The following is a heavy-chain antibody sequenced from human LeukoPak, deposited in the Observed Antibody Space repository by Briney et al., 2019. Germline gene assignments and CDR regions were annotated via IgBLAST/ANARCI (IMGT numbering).Heavy chain of an antibody. CDR2: IKQDGSER. V-gene: IGHV3-7*01. CDR1: GFTFSRHW. D-gene: IGHD2-8*02. J-gene: IGHJ4*02. Sequence: TGWSLRLSCATSGFTFSRHWMTWVHQAPGKGPEWVANIKQDGSERYYVHSVRGRFTISRDNAKNALYLQMNSLRVEDTAVYYCARDGGHSTDLDYWGQGILVTVAS. CDR3: ARDGGHSTDLDY.